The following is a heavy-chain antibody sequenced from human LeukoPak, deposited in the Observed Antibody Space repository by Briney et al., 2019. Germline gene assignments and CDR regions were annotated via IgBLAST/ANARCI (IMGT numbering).Heavy chain of an antibody. CDR3: ARHATYSSGRYGPDY. CDR2: IYSSGST. CDR1: GASISSSSYY. D-gene: IGHD6-19*01. V-gene: IGHV4-39*01. J-gene: IGHJ4*02. Sequence: SETVSLTCTVSGASISSSSYYWGWIRQPPGKGLEWIGSIYSSGSTYYNPSLKSRVTMSVDTSKNQFSLKLSSVTAADTAVYYCARHATYSSGRYGPDYWGQGTLVTVSS.